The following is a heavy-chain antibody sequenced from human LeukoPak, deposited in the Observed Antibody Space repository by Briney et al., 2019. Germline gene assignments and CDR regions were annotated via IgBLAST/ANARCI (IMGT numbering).Heavy chain of an antibody. V-gene: IGHV3-23*01. CDR3: AKDPPIVVVTDAFDY. CDR2: ISGSGGST. Sequence: GRSLRLSCAASGFTFDDYAMHWVRQAPGKGLEWVSAISGSGGSTYYADSVKGRFTISRDNSKNTLYLQMNSLRAEDTAVYYCAKDPPIVVVTDAFDYWGQGTLVTVSS. J-gene: IGHJ4*02. CDR1: GFTFDDYA. D-gene: IGHD2-21*02.